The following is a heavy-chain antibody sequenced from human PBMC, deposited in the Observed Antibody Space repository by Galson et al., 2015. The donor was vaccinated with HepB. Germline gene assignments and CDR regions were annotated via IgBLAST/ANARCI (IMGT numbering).Heavy chain of an antibody. V-gene: IGHV1-2*06. D-gene: IGHD3-10*01. CDR3: ARDRRTSYYASRSAFGMDV. Sequence: SVKVSCKASGYTFIGCSIHWVRQAPGHGLEWMGRINPNSGGTNYAQKFQGRVTMTGDTSITTVYMELSTLRSDDTAVYYCARDRRTSYYASRSAFGMDVWGQGTTVTVSS. CDR1: GYTFIGCS. CDR2: INPNSGGT. J-gene: IGHJ6*02.